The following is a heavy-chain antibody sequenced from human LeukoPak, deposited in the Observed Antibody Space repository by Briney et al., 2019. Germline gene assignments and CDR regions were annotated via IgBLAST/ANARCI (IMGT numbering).Heavy chain of an antibody. CDR1: GFVFRNNA. CDR3: AKGPGIAAAVATVDY. Sequence: GGSLRLSCAASGFVFRNNAMSWVRQAPGKGLEWVSSIRGSGGSTFYADFVKGRFTISRDNSKNTLYLQMNNLRAEDTALYYCAKGPGIAAAVATVDYWGQGTLVTVSS. CDR2: IRGSGGST. D-gene: IGHD6-13*01. V-gene: IGHV3-23*01. J-gene: IGHJ4*02.